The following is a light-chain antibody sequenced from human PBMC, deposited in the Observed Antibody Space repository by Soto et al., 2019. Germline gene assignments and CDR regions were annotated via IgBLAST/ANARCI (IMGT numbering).Light chain of an antibody. Sequence: QSVLAQPPSASWSPGQSVTISCTGTSSDVGFFNYVSWYQHHPGKVPRFLIYEVDKRPSGVPDRFSGSKSGNTAYLTISGLQVEDEADYFCSSFVDGSSYVFGTGTKVTVL. CDR1: SSDVGFFNY. J-gene: IGLJ1*01. V-gene: IGLV2-8*01. CDR2: EVD. CDR3: SSFVDGSSYV.